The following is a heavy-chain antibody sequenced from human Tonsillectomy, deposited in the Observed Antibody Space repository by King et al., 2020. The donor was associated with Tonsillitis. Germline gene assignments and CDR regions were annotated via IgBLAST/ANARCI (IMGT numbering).Heavy chain of an antibody. J-gene: IGHJ3*02. D-gene: IGHD2-8*01. Sequence: QLVQSGAEVKKPGASVKVSCKASGYTFTSYDINWVRQATGQGLEWMGWMNPNSGNTGYAQKFQGRVTMTRNTSISTAYMELSSLRSEDTAVYYCARFYCNNGVCSYAFDIWGQGTMVTVSS. CDR2: MNPNSGNT. CDR1: GYTFTSYD. CDR3: ARFYCNNGVCSYAFDI. V-gene: IGHV1-8*01.